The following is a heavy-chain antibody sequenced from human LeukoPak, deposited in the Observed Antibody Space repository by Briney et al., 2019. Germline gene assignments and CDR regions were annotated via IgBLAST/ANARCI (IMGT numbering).Heavy chain of an antibody. V-gene: IGHV4-61*02. Sequence: PSQTLSLTCTVSGGSISSGSYYWSWIRQPAGKGLEWIGRIYTSGSTNYNPSLKSRVTISVDTSKNQFSLKLSSVTAADTAVYYCARDVKAYYYGSGIYYYYMDAWGKGTTVTISS. CDR3: ARDVKAYYYGSGIYYYYMDA. CDR2: IYTSGST. CDR1: GGSISSGSYY. D-gene: IGHD3-10*01. J-gene: IGHJ6*03.